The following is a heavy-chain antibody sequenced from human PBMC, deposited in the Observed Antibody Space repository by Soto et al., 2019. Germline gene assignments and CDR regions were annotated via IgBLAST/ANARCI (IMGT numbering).Heavy chain of an antibody. Sequence: QAQLVESGGGVVQPGRSLRLSCAASGFAFSSYGMHWVRQAPGTGLEWVAVISYDGSLQHYADSVKGRFTISRDNSKXXXXXXXXXXXAEXXXXXYXVSDRGYGHASVPYSWGQGTLVSVSS. CDR1: GFAFSSYG. J-gene: IGHJ4*02. CDR3: VSDRGYGHASVPYS. D-gene: IGHD3-10*02. V-gene: IGHV3-30*03. CDR2: ISYDGSLQ.